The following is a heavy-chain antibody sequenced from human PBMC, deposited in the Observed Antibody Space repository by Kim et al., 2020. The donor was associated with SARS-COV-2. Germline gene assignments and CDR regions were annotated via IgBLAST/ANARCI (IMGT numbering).Heavy chain of an antibody. CDR3: TKDMDASGIAADGYFQH. J-gene: IGHJ1*01. D-gene: IGHD6-13*01. V-gene: IGHV3-9*01. Sequence: GGSLRLSCAASGFAFDDYAMHWVRQGPGKGLEWVSGITWNGRDLGYADSVKDRFTISRDNGKNSLSLQMNSLQSEDTAFYYCTKDMDASGIAADGYFQHWGQGTLVTVSS. CDR1: GFAFDDYA. CDR2: ITWNGRDL.